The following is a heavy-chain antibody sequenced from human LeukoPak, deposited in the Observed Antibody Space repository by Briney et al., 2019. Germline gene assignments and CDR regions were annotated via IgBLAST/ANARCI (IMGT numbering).Heavy chain of an antibody. CDR1: GGTFSSYA. V-gene: IGHV1-69*13. D-gene: IGHD2-2*01. Sequence: SVKVSCKASGGTFSSYAISWVRQAPGQGLEWMGGIIPIFGTANYAQKFQGRVTITADESTSTAYMELSSLRSDDTAVYYCAREDCSSTSCYEGMDYYYYYGMDVWGKGTTVTVSS. J-gene: IGHJ6*04. CDR2: IIPIFGTA. CDR3: AREDCSSTSCYEGMDYYYYYGMDV.